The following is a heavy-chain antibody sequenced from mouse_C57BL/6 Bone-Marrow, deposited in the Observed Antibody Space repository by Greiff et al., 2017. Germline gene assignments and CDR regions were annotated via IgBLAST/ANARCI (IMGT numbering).Heavy chain of an antibody. CDR2: IDPETGGT. D-gene: IGHD1-1*01. J-gene: IGHJ2*01. CDR1: GYTFTDYE. CDR3: TRSFITTVVAFDY. V-gene: IGHV1-15*01. Sequence: QVQLKQSGAELVRPGASVTLSCKASGYTFTDYEMHWVKQTPVHGLEWIGAIDPETGGTAYNQKFKGKAILTADKSSSPAYMELRSLTSEYSAVYYCTRSFITTVVAFDYGDQGTTLTVSS.